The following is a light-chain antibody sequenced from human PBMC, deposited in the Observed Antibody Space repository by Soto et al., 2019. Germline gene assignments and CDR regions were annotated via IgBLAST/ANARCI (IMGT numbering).Light chain of an antibody. CDR2: DVS. CDR3: QQRSNWPRT. CDR1: QSINNY. Sequence: EIVLTQSPATLSLSPGERATLSCRASQSINNYLIWYQQKPGQAPRLLIYDVSNRAPGIPARFSGSGSGTDFTLTISSLEPEDFAVYYCQQRSNWPRTFGQGTKVDIK. J-gene: IGKJ1*01. V-gene: IGKV3-11*01.